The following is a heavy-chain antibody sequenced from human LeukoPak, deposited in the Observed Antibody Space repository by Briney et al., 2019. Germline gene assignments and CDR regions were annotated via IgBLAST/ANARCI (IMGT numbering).Heavy chain of an antibody. J-gene: IGHJ3*02. V-gene: IGHV5-51*01. CDR1: GYSFTSYC. CDR2: IYPGDSDT. Sequence: GESLKISRTGSGYSFTSYCIGWVRQMPGKGLEWMGIIYPGDSDTRYSPSFQGQVTISADKSISTAYLQWSSLKASDTAMYYCARPGFLEWLGAFDIWGQGTMVTVSS. D-gene: IGHD3-3*01. CDR3: ARPGFLEWLGAFDI.